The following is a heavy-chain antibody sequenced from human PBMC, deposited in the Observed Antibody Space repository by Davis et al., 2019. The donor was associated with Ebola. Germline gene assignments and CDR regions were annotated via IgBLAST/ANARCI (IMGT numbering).Heavy chain of an antibody. V-gene: IGHV4-59*08. CDR3: ATATYDYGSGSLTS. Sequence: GSLRLSCTVSGGSISSYYWSCIRQPPGKGLEWIGYIYYSGSTNYNPSLKSRVNIPVDTSKNQLSLKLSSVTAADTAVYYCATATYDYGSGSLTSWGQGTLVTVSS. D-gene: IGHD3-10*01. CDR2: IYYSGST. CDR1: GGSISSYY. J-gene: IGHJ4*02.